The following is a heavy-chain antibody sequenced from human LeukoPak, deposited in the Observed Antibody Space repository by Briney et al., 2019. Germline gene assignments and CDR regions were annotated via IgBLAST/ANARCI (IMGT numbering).Heavy chain of an antibody. V-gene: IGHV3-7*04. CDR2: IQQDGSEE. J-gene: IGHJ6*02. Sequence: GGSLRLSCAASGFSFSDYWMGWVRQAPGKRLEWVANIQQDGSEEYYMDSVKGRFTISRDNAKNSLYLQMNSLRADDTAVYYCARGVSCSGGTCSYSYHYYAMDVWGQGTTVTLSS. D-gene: IGHD2-15*01. CDR1: GFSFSDYW. CDR3: ARGVSCSGGTCSYSYHYYAMDV.